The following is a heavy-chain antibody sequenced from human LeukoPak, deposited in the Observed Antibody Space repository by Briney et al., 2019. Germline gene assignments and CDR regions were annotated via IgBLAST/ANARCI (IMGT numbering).Heavy chain of an antibody. D-gene: IGHD2-2*01. CDR1: GFTFSSYA. Sequence: GGSLRLSSAASGFTFSSYAMHWVRQAPGKGLEWVAVISYDGSNKYYADSVKGRFTISRDNSKNTLYLQMNSLRAEDTAVYYCARDLDPSSSTSFDYWGQGTLVTVSS. J-gene: IGHJ4*02. V-gene: IGHV3-30*04. CDR3: ARDLDPSSSTSFDY. CDR2: ISYDGSNK.